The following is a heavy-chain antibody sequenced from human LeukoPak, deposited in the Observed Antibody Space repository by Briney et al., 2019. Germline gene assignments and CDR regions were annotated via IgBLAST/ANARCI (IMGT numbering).Heavy chain of an antibody. CDR1: GFTFSTYW. CDR3: AKVRANRFASFDY. V-gene: IGHV3-7*03. J-gene: IGHJ4*02. D-gene: IGHD1/OR15-1a*01. Sequence: GGSLRLSCAASGFTFSTYWMMWVRQAPGKGLEWVANINQGGTEKHYVESVKGRFTISRDNSKITLYLQMNSLRAEDTAVYYCAKVRANRFASFDYWGQGTLVTVSS. CDR2: INQGGTEK.